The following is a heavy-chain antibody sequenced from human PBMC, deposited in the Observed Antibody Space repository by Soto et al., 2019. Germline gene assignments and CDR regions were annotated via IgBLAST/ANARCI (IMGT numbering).Heavy chain of an antibody. J-gene: IGHJ1*01. Sequence: GGSLRLSCAASGFTFSSYSMNWVRQAPGKGLEWVSYISSSSSTLYYADSVKGRFTISRGNAKNSLYLQMNSLRVDDMAIYYCARGVPAAMSYFQYWGQGTLVTVSS. D-gene: IGHD2-2*01. CDR2: ISSSSSTL. CDR3: ARGVPAAMSYFQY. V-gene: IGHV3-48*01. CDR1: GFTFSSYS.